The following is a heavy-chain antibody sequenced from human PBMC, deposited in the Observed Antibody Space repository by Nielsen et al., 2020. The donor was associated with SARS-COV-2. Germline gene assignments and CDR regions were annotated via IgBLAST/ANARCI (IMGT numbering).Heavy chain of an antibody. CDR3: ARDSRWARVGDAFDI. CDR1: GYTFTGYY. CDR2: INPNSGGT. Sequence: ASVKVSCKASGYTFTGYYMHWVRQAPGQGLEWMGRINPNSGGTNYAQKFQGRVTMTRDTSISTAYMELSRLRSDDTAVYYCARDSRWARVGDAFDIWGQGTMVTVSS. D-gene: IGHD4-23*01. J-gene: IGHJ3*02. V-gene: IGHV1-2*06.